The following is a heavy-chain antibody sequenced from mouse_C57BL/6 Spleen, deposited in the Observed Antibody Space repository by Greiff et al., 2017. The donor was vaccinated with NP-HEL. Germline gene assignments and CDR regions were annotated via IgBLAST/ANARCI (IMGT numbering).Heavy chain of an antibody. CDR1: GYTFTDYN. V-gene: IGHV1-22*01. J-gene: IGHJ1*03. Sequence: EVQLQQSGPELVKPGASVKMSCKASGYTFTDYNMHWVKQSHGKSLEWIGYINPNNGGTSYNQKFKGKATLTVNKSSSTAYMELRSLTSEDSAVYYCAGAVVDWYFDVWGTGTTGTVSS. CDR3: AGAVVDWYFDV. CDR2: INPNNGGT. D-gene: IGHD1-1*01.